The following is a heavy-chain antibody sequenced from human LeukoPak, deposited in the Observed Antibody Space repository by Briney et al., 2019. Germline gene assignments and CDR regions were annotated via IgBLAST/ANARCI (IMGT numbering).Heavy chain of an antibody. Sequence: TSGNVSCKASGFTFRSTAMQWVLQARGQPLEWIGWIVVGSGNTNYAQNFQERVTITRDMSTSTAYMELSSLRSEDTAVYYCAADPGMLTSYFEYWGQGTLVTVSS. CDR1: GFTFRSTA. J-gene: IGHJ4*02. CDR2: IVVGSGNT. V-gene: IGHV1-58*02. CDR3: AADPGMLTSYFEY. D-gene: IGHD3-16*01.